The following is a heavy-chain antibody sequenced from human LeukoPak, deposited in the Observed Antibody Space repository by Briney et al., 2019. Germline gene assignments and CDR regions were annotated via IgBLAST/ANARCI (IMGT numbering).Heavy chain of an antibody. D-gene: IGHD6-6*01. V-gene: IGHV1-46*01. CDR3: ARDVSSSPAWWFDP. CDR1: GYTFASHY. Sequence: GASVKVSCKASGYTFASHYVHWVRQAPGQGLEWVGIINPTGDSTSYAQKFQGRVTMTRETSTNTVYMEVSSLRSEDTAVYYCARDVSSSPAWWFDPWGQGPWSPSPQ. CDR2: INPTGDST. J-gene: IGHJ5*02.